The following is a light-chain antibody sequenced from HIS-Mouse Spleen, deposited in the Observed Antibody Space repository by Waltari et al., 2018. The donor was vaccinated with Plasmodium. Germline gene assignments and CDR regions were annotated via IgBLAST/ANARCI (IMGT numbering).Light chain of an antibody. CDR1: SPNIEAGYV. J-gene: IGLJ2*01. CDR2: GNS. Sequence: QSVLTQPPPVPGPPGQRVTIPCPGRSPNIEAGYVVPWAQQPPGTAPKLLIYGNSNRPSGVPDRFSGSKSGTSASLAITGLQAEDEADYYCQSYDSSLSGSVFGGGTKLTVL. V-gene: IGLV1-40*01. CDR3: QSYDSSLSGSV.